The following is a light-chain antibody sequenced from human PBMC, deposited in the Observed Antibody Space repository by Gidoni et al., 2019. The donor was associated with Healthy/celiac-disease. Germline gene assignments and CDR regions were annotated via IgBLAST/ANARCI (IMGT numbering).Light chain of an antibody. CDR3: QQYDNLPRYT. CDR1: QDISNY. Sequence: IQLTQSPSSLSASVGDRVTITCQASQDISNYLNWDQQKPGKAPKLLIYDASNLETGVPSRFSGSGSGTDFTFTISSLQPEDIVTYYCQQYDNLPRYTFGQGTKLEIK. J-gene: IGKJ2*01. V-gene: IGKV1-33*01. CDR2: DAS.